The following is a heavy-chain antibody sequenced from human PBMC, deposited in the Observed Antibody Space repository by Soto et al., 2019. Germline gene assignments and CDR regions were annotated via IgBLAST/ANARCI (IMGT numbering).Heavy chain of an antibody. CDR3: ARGLPPSLYYYDSSGPRKNWFGP. D-gene: IGHD3-22*01. J-gene: IGHJ5*02. V-gene: IGHV4-34*01. CDR2: INHSGST. CDR1: GGSFSGYY. Sequence: LSLTCAVYGGSFSGYYWSWIRQPPGKGLEWIGEINHSGSTNYNPSLKSRVTISVDTSKNQFSLKLSSVTAADTAVYYCARGLPPSLYYYDSSGPRKNWFGPWGQGTLVTVSS.